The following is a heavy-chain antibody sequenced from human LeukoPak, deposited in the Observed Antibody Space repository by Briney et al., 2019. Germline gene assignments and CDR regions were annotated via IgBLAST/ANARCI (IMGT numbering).Heavy chain of an antibody. CDR3: ARALVRGVIITSDYYMDV. Sequence: SETLSLTCTVSGGSISSGSYYWSWIRQPAGKGLEWVGRIYTSGSTNYNPSLKSRVTISVDTSKNQFSLKLSSVTAADTAVYYCARALVRGVIITSDYYMDVWGKGTTVTISS. J-gene: IGHJ6*03. V-gene: IGHV4-61*02. CDR2: IYTSGST. D-gene: IGHD3-10*01. CDR1: GGSISSGSYY.